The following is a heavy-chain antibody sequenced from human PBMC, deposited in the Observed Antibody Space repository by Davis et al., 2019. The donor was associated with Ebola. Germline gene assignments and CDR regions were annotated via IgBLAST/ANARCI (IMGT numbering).Heavy chain of an antibody. CDR2: IYYSGST. J-gene: IGHJ5*02. CDR3: ARRGTSSWYAGWFDP. Sequence: SETLSLTCTVSGGSISSDNWSWIRQPPGKGLEWIGSIYYSGSTNYNPSLKSRVTISVDTSKNQFSLKLSSVTAADTAMYYCARRGTSSWYAGWFDPWGQGTLVTVSS. D-gene: IGHD6-13*01. V-gene: IGHV4-59*08. CDR1: GGSISSDN.